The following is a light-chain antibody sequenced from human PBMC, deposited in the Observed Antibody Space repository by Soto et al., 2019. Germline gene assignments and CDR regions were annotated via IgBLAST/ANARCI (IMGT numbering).Light chain of an antibody. Sequence: EIVLTQSPGPLSLSPGERATLSCRASQSVSSSYLAWYQQKPGQAPRLLIYGASSRATGIPDRFSGSGSGTHFTLTISRLEPEDFAVYYCQHYDSSPPPTFGQGTRLEIK. CDR3: QHYDSSPPPT. CDR2: GAS. J-gene: IGKJ5*01. V-gene: IGKV3-20*01. CDR1: QSVSSSY.